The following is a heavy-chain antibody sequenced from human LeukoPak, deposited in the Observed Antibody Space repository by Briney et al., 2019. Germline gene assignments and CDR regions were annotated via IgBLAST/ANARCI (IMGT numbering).Heavy chain of an antibody. CDR3: ARGKMTVTTYPAFGY. J-gene: IGHJ4*02. Sequence: PSETLSLTCAVCGGSFSGYYWSWIRQPPGKGLEWIGEINHSGSTNYNPSLKSRVTISVDTSKNQFSLKLSSVTAADTAVYYCARGKMTVTTYPAFGYWGQGTLVTVSS. CDR1: GGSFSGYY. D-gene: IGHD4-17*01. V-gene: IGHV4-34*01. CDR2: INHSGST.